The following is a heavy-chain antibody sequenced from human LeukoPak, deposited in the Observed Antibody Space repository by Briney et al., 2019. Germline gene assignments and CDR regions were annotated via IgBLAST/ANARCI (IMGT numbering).Heavy chain of an antibody. CDR3: ARHRSYGWDA. CDR1: GFTFSNYW. CDR2: IKQDGSEK. J-gene: IGHJ5*02. D-gene: IGHD6-19*01. Sequence: PGGSLRLSCAASGFTFSNYWMSWVRQAPGKGREWVATIKQDGSEKYYVNSVKGRFTISRDNAENSLYLQMNSLRAEDTALYYCARHRSYGWDAWGQGTLVTVSS. V-gene: IGHV3-7*05.